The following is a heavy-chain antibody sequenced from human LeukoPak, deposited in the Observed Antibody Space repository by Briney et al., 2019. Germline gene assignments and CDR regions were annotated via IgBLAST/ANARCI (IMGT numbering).Heavy chain of an antibody. CDR2: IDPSDSYT. Sequence: GESLKISCKGSGYSFTSYWISWVRQMPGKGLEWMGRIDPSDSYTNYSPSFQGHVTISADKSISTAYLQWSSLKASDTAMYYCASLSSSPFGGRKAFDIWGQGTMVTVSS. D-gene: IGHD6-6*01. V-gene: IGHV5-10-1*01. CDR3: ASLSSSPFGGRKAFDI. J-gene: IGHJ3*02. CDR1: GYSFTSYW.